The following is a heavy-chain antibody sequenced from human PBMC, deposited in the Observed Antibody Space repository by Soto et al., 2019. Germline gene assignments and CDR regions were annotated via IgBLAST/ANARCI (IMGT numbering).Heavy chain of an antibody. J-gene: IGHJ6*02. D-gene: IGHD1-7*01. V-gene: IGHV5-51*01. Sequence: PGEALKISCRGSGYSFTSYWIGWVRQMPGKGLEWMGIIYPGDSETKYSPSFQGQVTISADKSISTAYLQWSSLKASDTAMYYCARQTGTTLRPTTDVWGQGTTVTVSS. CDR1: GYSFTSYW. CDR2: IYPGDSET. CDR3: ARQTGTTLRPTTDV.